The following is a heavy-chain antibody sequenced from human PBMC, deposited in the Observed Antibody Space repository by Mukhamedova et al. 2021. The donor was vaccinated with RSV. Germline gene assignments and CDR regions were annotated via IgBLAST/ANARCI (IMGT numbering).Heavy chain of an antibody. D-gene: IGHD6-25*01. J-gene: IGHJ4*02. CDR3: AFSGSDFNY. Sequence: WIGEIAHSGSTNYNPFLKSRVTMSVDMSKNQFSLKLSSVTAADTAVYYCAFSGSDFNYWGQGTLVTVS. CDR2: IAHSGST. V-gene: IGHV4-34*01.